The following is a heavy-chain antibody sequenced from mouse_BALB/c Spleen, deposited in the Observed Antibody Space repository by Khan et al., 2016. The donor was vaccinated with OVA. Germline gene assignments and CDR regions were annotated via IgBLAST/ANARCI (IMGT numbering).Heavy chain of an antibody. J-gene: IGHJ3*01. CDR3: ARDCWFVY. V-gene: IGHV5-6-5*01. Sequence: EVELVESGGGLVKPGGSLKVSCAASGFTFSNYAMSWVRQSPEKRLEWVASISSGGTSYYIDSAKGRFTISRENARNILYLKMSSLRSEDTANYYCARDCWFVYWGQGTLVTVSA. CDR1: GFTFSNYA. CDR2: ISSGGTS.